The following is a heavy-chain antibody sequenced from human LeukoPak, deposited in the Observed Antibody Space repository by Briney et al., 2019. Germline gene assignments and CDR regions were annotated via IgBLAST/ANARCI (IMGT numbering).Heavy chain of an antibody. CDR2: IYYSGST. J-gene: IGHJ6*03. D-gene: IGHD3-3*01. Sequence: SETLSLTCTVSGGSISSSSYYWGWIRQPPGKGLEWIGSIYYSGSTYYNPSLKSRVTISVDTSKNQFSLKLSSVTAADTAVYYCASTTYYDFWSGYYQSFGYYYYYMDVWGKGTTVTVSS. V-gene: IGHV4-39*07. CDR3: ASTTYYDFWSGYYQSFGYYYYYMDV. CDR1: GGSISSSSYY.